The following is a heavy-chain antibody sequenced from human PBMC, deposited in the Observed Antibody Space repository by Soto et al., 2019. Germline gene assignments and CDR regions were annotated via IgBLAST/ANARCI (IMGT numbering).Heavy chain of an antibody. J-gene: IGHJ3*02. V-gene: IGHV4-59*01. CDR1: GGSISSYY. CDR3: ARVNHAGAFDI. Sequence: SETLSLTCTVSGGSISSYYWSWIRQPPGKGLEWIGYIYYSGSTNYNPSLKSRVTISVDTSKNQFSLKLSSVTAADTAVYYCARVNHAGAFDIWGQGTMVTVSS. CDR2: IYYSGST.